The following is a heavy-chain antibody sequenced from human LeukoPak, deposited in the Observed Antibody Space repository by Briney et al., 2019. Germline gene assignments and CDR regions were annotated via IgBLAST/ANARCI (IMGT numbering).Heavy chain of an antibody. CDR2: INHSGST. CDR3: ARLRPGGYCSGGSCYGSFDY. CDR1: GFTFSSYA. D-gene: IGHD2-15*01. V-gene: IGHV4-34*01. Sequence: NPGGSLRLSCAASGFTFSSYAMHWVRQPPGKGLEWIGEINHSGSTNYNPSLKGRVTISVDTSKNQFSLKLSSVTAADTAVYYCARLRPGGYCSGGSCYGSFDYWGQETLVTVSS. J-gene: IGHJ4*02.